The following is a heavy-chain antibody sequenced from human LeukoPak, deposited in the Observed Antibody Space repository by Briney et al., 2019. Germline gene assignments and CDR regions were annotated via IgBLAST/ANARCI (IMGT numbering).Heavy chain of an antibody. CDR3: AGAYGSGPDY. CDR1: GGSFSGYY. Sequence: SETLSLTCAVYGGSFSGYYWSWIRQPPGKGLEWIGEISHSGSTNYNPSLKSRVTISVDTSKNQFSLKLSSVTAADTAVYYCAGAYGSGPDYWGQGALVTVSS. D-gene: IGHD3-10*01. V-gene: IGHV4-34*01. CDR2: ISHSGST. J-gene: IGHJ4*02.